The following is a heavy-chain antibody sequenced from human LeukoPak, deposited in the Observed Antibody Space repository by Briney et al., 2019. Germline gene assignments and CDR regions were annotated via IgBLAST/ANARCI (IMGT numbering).Heavy chain of an antibody. CDR3: ARASGYYYDSSGYYSGLDFDY. J-gene: IGHJ4*02. CDR2: ISSSSSYI. Sequence: GGSLRLSCATSGFTFSSYAMSWVRQAPGKGLEWVSSISSSSSYIYYADSVKGRFTISRDNAKNSLYLQMNSLRAEDTAVYYCARASGYYYDSSGYYSGLDFDYWGQGTLVTVSS. V-gene: IGHV3-21*01. D-gene: IGHD3-22*01. CDR1: GFTFSSYA.